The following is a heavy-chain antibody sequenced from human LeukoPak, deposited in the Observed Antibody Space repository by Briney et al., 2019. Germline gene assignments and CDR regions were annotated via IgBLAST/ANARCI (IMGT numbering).Heavy chain of an antibody. J-gene: IGHJ6*02. CDR2: IGTAGDT. CDR1: GFTFSSYD. CDR3: ARSLDYGDYGGVDYYYYGMDV. D-gene: IGHD4-17*01. V-gene: IGHV3-13*01. Sequence: PGGSLRLPCAASGFTFSSYDMHWVRQATGKGLEWVSAIGTAGDTYYPGSVKGRFTISRENAKNSLYLQMNSLRAGDTAVYYCARSLDYGDYGGVDYYYYGMDVWGQGTTVTVSS.